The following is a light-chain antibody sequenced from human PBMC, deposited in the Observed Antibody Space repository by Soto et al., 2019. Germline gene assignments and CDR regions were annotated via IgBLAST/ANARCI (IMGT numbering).Light chain of an antibody. Sequence: EMVMTQSPATLSVSPGERVTLSCRASQSVFSKLDGYQQRPGQAPTLLIFDASARAPGIPAKFSGSGSGTEFTLTTNSLQSEDVGVYFCMQYNKWPLRTFGQGTKVDIK. CDR2: DAS. CDR3: MQYNKWPLRT. V-gene: IGKV3-15*01. J-gene: IGKJ1*01. CDR1: QSVFSK.